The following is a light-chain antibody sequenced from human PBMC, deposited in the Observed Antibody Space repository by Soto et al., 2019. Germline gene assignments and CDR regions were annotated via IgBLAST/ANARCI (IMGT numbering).Light chain of an antibody. V-gene: IGKV3-20*01. Sequence: EIVLTQSPCTLSLSPGERATLSCRASQSVSNSYLAWYQQKPGQAPRLLMYGASNRATGIPDRFSGSGSETDFTLTISRLEPEDFAVYYCQQYGTTRITFGQGTRREIK. CDR1: QSVSNSY. CDR3: QQYGTTRIT. J-gene: IGKJ5*01. CDR2: GAS.